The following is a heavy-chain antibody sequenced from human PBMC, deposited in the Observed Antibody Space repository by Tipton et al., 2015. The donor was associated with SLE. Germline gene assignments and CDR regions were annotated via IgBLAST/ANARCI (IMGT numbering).Heavy chain of an antibody. Sequence: TLSLTCTVSGGSISSYYWSWIRQSPGKGLEWIGYIYTSGSTNYNPALKSRVTISVDTPKNQFSLKLSSVTAADTAVYYCARVVAAAPYYYYGMDVWGQGTTVTVSS. CDR2: IYTSGST. D-gene: IGHD6-13*01. CDR1: GGSISSYY. CDR3: ARVVAAAPYYYYGMDV. J-gene: IGHJ6*02. V-gene: IGHV4-4*09.